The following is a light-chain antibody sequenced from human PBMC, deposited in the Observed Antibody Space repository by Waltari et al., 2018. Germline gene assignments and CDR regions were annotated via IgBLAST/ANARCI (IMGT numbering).Light chain of an antibody. Sequence: EIVLTQSPGTLSLSPGERATLSCRASQRVSSSHLAWYQQKPGQAPRLLIYGASSRATGIPDRFSGRGSGTDFTLTISRLEPEDFAVYYCQQYGSSPPYTFGQGTKLAIK. J-gene: IGKJ2*01. CDR3: QQYGSSPPYT. V-gene: IGKV3-20*01. CDR1: QRVSSSH. CDR2: GAS.